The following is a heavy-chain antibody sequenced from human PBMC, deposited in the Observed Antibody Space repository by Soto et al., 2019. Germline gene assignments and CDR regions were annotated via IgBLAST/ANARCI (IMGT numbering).Heavy chain of an antibody. Sequence: SETLSLTCTVSGGSSNSYSWSWIRQPPRSGLEWLGYIHNSGSSLYNPSLGGRLIMSLDASKNQFSLKLTSVTAADTAVYYCARQGAGLPTDYWGQGTLVTVSS. V-gene: IGHV4-59*08. CDR2: IHNSGSS. CDR1: GGSSNSYS. D-gene: IGHD3-16*01. J-gene: IGHJ4*02. CDR3: ARQGAGLPTDY.